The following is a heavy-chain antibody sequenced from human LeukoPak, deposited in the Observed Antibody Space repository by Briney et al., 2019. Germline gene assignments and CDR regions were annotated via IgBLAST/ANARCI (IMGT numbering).Heavy chain of an antibody. J-gene: IGHJ3*02. Sequence: PGGSLRLSCAASGFTFDDYAMHWVRQAPGKGLEWVSGISWNSGSIGYADSVKGRFTISKDNAKNSLYLQMNSLRAEDMALYYCAKDVEGAFDIWGQGTMVTVSS. V-gene: IGHV3-9*03. CDR2: ISWNSGSI. CDR3: AKDVEGAFDI. CDR1: GFTFDDYA.